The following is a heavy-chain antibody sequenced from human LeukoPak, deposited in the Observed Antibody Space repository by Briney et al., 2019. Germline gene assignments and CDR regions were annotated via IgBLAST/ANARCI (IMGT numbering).Heavy chain of an antibody. CDR3: ARGVRGYPSGY. V-gene: IGHV4-61*01. D-gene: IGHD3-22*01. J-gene: IGHJ4*02. CDR2: IYYSGST. CDR1: GGSVSSGSYY. Sequence: SETLSLTCTVSGGSVSSGSYYWSWIRQPPGKGLEWIGYIYYSGSTNYNPSLKSRVTISVDTSKNQFSLKLSSVTAADTAVYYCARGVRGYPSGYWGQGTLVTVSS.